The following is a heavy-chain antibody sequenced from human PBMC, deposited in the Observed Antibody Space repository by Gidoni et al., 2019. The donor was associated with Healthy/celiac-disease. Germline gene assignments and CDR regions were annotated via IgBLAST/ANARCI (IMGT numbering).Heavy chain of an antibody. Sequence: QVQLVESGGGLVKTGGSLRLSCAASGFTFSDYYMSWIRQAPGKGLEWVSYISSSGSTIYYADSVKGRFTISRDNAKNSLYLKMNSLRAEDTAVYYFARTIDYGDYFDYWGQGTLVTVSS. V-gene: IGHV3-11*01. CDR3: ARTIDYGDYFDY. J-gene: IGHJ4*02. CDR1: GFTFSDYY. D-gene: IGHD4-17*01. CDR2: ISSSGSTI.